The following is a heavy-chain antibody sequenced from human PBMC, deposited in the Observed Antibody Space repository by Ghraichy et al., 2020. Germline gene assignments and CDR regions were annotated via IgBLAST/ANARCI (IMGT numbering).Heavy chain of an antibody. CDR2: INSDGSST. D-gene: IGHD3-22*01. Sequence: GESLNISCAASGFTFSSYWMHWVRQAPGKGLVWVSRINSDGSSTSYADSVKGRFTISRDNAKNTLYLQMNSLRAEDTAVYYCARVPYYDSSGFWADYGMDVWGQGTTVTVSS. CDR1: GFTFSSYW. V-gene: IGHV3-74*01. J-gene: IGHJ6*02. CDR3: ARVPYYDSSGFWADYGMDV.